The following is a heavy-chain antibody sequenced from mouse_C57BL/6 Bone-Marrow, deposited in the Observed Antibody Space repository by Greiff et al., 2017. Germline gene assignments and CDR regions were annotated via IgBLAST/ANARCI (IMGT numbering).Heavy chain of an antibody. CDR3: AKGIYGGY. D-gene: IGHD1-1*01. Sequence: VQLKESGGGLVKPGGSLKLSCAASGFTFSSYAMSWVRQTPEKRLEWVATISDGGSYTYYPDNVKGRFTLSRDNAKNNLYLQMSHLKSEDTALYYCAKGIYGGYWGQGTLVTVSA. V-gene: IGHV5-4*01. J-gene: IGHJ3*02. CDR2: ISDGGSYT. CDR1: GFTFSSYA.